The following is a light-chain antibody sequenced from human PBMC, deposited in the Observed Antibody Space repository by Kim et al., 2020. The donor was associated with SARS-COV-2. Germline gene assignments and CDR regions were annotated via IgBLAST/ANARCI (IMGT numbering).Light chain of an antibody. CDR2: ASS. CDR3: QQSYSTLWS. V-gene: IGKV1-39*01. Sequence: ASVGDRVTITCRASQTISRYISWYQQKPGKAPKLLIYASSNLHSGFPSRFSGSGSGTDFTLSINNLQPEDFATYYCQQSYSTLWSFGQGTKVDIK. J-gene: IGKJ1*01. CDR1: QTISRY.